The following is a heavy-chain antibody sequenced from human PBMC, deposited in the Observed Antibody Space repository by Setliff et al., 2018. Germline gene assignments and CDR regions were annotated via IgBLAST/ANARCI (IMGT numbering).Heavy chain of an antibody. Sequence: SETLSLTCTVSGGSISSSSYYWGWIRQPPGKGLEWIGSIYYSGSTYYNPSLKSRVTISEDMSENQISLKLNPVTAADTAVYYCVRTFNGSPADRWGQGTLVTVSS. CDR2: IYYSGST. V-gene: IGHV4-39*01. D-gene: IGHD2-2*01. CDR1: GGSISSSSYY. CDR3: VRTFNGSPADR. J-gene: IGHJ5*02.